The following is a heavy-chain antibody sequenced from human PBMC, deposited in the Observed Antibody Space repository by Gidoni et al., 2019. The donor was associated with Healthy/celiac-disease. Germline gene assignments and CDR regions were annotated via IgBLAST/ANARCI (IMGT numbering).Heavy chain of an antibody. D-gene: IGHD2-2*01. J-gene: IGHJ3*02. V-gene: IGHV3-30-3*01. CDR1: GFTFSSYA. Sequence: QVPLLEAGGGGVQPGRSLRLSCAAGGFTFSSYALHWVRQAPGKGLEWVAVISYDGSNKYYADSVKGRFTISRDNSKNTLYLQMNSLRAEDTAVYYCARVCSVGSTSCYPDAFDIWGQGTMVTVSS. CDR2: ISYDGSNK. CDR3: ARVCSVGSTSCYPDAFDI.